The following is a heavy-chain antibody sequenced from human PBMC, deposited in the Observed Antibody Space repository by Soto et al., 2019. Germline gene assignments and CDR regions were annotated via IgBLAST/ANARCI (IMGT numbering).Heavy chain of an antibody. CDR2: ISSSSSYI. D-gene: IGHD4-17*01. V-gene: IGHV3-21*01. CDR3: ARELIDFGARFAS. Sequence: EVQLVGSGGGLVKPGGSLRLSCAASGFTFSSYSMNWVRQAPGKGLEWVSSISSSSSYIYYADSVKGRFTISRDNAKNSLSLQMNSRRAAATAAYYCARELIDFGARFASWGQGTLVTVSS. CDR1: GFTFSSYS. J-gene: IGHJ4*02.